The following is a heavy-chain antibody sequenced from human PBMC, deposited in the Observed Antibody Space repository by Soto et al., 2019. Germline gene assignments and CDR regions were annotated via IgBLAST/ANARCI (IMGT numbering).Heavy chain of an antibody. CDR1: GGSFSGYY. CDR2: INHSGST. D-gene: IGHD6-6*01. V-gene: IGHV4-34*01. CDR3: ARGVDYSSSSVSDY. J-gene: IGHJ4*02. Sequence: PSETLSLTCAVYGGSFSGYYWSWIRQPPGKGLEWIGEINHSGSTNYNPSLKSRVTISVDTSKNQFSLKLSSATAADTAVYYCARGVDYSSSSVSDYWGQGTLVTVSS.